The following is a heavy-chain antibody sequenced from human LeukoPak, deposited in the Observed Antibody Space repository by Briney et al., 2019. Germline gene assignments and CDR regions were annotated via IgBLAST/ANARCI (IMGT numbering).Heavy chain of an antibody. CDR1: GFTFGDYA. J-gene: IGHJ3*02. CDR2: IRSKAYGGTT. Sequence: GGSLRLSCTASGFTFGDYAMSWFRQAPGKGLEWVGFIRSKAYGGTTEYAASVKGRFTISRDDSKIIAYLQMNSLKTEDTAVYYCTTVFGYSSGWYFDAFDIWGQGTMVTVSS. V-gene: IGHV3-49*03. CDR3: TTVFGYSSGWYFDAFDI. D-gene: IGHD6-19*01.